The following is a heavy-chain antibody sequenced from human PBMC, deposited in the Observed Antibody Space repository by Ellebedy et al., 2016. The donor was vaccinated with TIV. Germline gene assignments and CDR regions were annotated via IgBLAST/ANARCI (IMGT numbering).Heavy chain of an antibody. CDR1: GYTFTKFP. Sequence: AASVKVSCKASGYTFTKFPMHWLRQAPGQRLEWMGWTNADNGDTKYSQKFQGRVTFLRDTSASTAYMELSSLRSEDTAIYDCARDLGSTSWYGDAFDVWGQGTMVTVSS. CDR3: ARDLGSTSWYGDAFDV. J-gene: IGHJ3*01. V-gene: IGHV1-3*01. CDR2: TNADNGDT. D-gene: IGHD6-13*01.